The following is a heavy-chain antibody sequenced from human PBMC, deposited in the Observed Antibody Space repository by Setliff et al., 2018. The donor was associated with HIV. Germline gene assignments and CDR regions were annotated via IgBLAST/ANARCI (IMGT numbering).Heavy chain of an antibody. CDR2: ISGSGGST. V-gene: IGHV3-23*01. D-gene: IGHD6-13*01. Sequence: GALRLSCAASGFTFSYYGVHWVRQAPGKGLEWVSAISGSGGSTYYADSVKGRFTISRDNSKNTLYLQMNSLRAEDTAVYYCAKGKAGTPPIEYLQHWGQGTLVTVSS. J-gene: IGHJ1*01. CDR3: AKGKAGTPPIEYLQH. CDR1: GFTFSYYG.